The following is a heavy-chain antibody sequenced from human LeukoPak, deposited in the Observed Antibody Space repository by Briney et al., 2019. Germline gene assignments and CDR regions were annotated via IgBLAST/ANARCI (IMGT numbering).Heavy chain of an antibody. CDR1: GFTFSSYS. D-gene: IGHD2-21*02. Sequence: GGSLRLSCAASGFTFSSYSMSWVRQAPGKGLEWVSLISGSGDNTYYADSVKGRFTISRDNSKNTLYLQMNSLRAEDTAVFYCANEPRHCGGDCFSLLDYWGQGTLVTVSS. CDR3: ANEPRHCGGDCFSLLDY. CDR2: ISGSGDNT. J-gene: IGHJ4*02. V-gene: IGHV3-23*01.